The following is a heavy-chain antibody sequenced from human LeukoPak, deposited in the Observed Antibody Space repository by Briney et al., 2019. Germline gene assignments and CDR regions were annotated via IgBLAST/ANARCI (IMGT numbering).Heavy chain of an antibody. Sequence: SETLSLTCTVSGGSIGSTTYYWGWIRQPPGKGLEWIGSIDYRGHAYYSPSLTSRVTMSIDRSRNQFSVNLTSVTAADTAIYYCASEVVAATRYFDYWGQGTLVTVAS. J-gene: IGHJ4*02. CDR2: IDYRGHA. CDR3: ASEVVAATRYFDY. D-gene: IGHD2-15*01. V-gene: IGHV4-39*07. CDR1: GGSIGSTTYY.